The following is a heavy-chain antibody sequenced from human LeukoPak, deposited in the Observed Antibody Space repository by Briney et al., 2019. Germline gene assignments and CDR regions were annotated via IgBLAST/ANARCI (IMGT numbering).Heavy chain of an antibody. CDR3: ARSSGKWSGDYYYHYMDV. CDR1: GYSISSGYY. CDR2: IYHSGST. J-gene: IGHJ6*03. Sequence: PSETLSLTCTVSGYSISSGYYWGWIRQPPGKGLEWIGSIYHSGSTYYNPSLKSRVTISVDTSKNQFSLKLSSVTAADTAVYYCARSSGKWSGDYYYHYMDVWGRGTTVTISS. V-gene: IGHV4-38-2*02. D-gene: IGHD3-3*01.